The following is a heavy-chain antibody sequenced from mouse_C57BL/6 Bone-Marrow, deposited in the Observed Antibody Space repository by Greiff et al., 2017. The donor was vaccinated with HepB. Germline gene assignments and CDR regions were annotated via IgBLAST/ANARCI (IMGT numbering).Heavy chain of an antibody. J-gene: IGHJ2*01. CDR1: GYTFTSYW. CDR2: IYPGSGST. Sequence: QVQLQQPGAELVKPGASVKMSCKASGYTFTSYWITWVKQGPGQGLEWIGDIYPGSGSTNYNEKFKSKATLTVDTSSSTAYMQLSSLTSEDSAVYDCSSITTVVATDYWGQGTTLTVSS. CDR3: SSITTVVATDY. D-gene: IGHD1-1*01. V-gene: IGHV1-55*01.